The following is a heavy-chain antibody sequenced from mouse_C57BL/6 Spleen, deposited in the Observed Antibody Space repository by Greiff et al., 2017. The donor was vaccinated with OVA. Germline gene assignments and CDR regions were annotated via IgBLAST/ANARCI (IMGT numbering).Heavy chain of an antibody. CDR2: INPSNGGT. Sequence: QVHVKQPGTELVKPGASVKLSCKASGYTFTSYWMHWVKQRPGQGLEWIGNINPSNGGTNYNEKFKSKATLTVDKSSSTAYMQLSSLTSEDSAVYYCARKGLYGSSYGYAMDYWGQGTSVTVSS. D-gene: IGHD1-1*01. CDR3: ARKGLYGSSYGYAMDY. CDR1: GYTFTSYW. V-gene: IGHV1-53*01. J-gene: IGHJ4*01.